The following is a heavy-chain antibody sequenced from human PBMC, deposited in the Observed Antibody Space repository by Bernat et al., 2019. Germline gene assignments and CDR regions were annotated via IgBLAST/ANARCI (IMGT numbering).Heavy chain of an antibody. CDR3: ARDGGNYWGWFDP. Sequence: EVQLVESGGGLVQPGGSLRLSCAASGFTFSSYWMHWVRQAPGKGLVWVSRSNSDGSSTSYADSVKGRFTISRDNAKNTVYLQMNSLRAEDTAVYYCARDGGNYWGWFDPWGQGTLVTVSS. J-gene: IGHJ5*02. CDR1: GFTFSSYW. V-gene: IGHV3-74*01. D-gene: IGHD1-26*01. CDR2: SNSDGSST.